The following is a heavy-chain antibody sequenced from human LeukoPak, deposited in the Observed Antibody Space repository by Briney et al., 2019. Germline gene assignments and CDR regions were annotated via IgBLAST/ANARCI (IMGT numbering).Heavy chain of an antibody. CDR3: ARMGIADDY. V-gene: IGHV4-61*02. Sequence: SETLSLTCTVSGGSISSGSYYWSWIRQPAGKGLEWIGRIYTSGSTNHNPSLKSRVTISVDTSKNQFSLKLSSVTAADTAVYYCARMGIADDYWGQGTLVTVSS. D-gene: IGHD6-13*01. CDR2: IYTSGST. CDR1: GGSISSGSYY. J-gene: IGHJ4*02.